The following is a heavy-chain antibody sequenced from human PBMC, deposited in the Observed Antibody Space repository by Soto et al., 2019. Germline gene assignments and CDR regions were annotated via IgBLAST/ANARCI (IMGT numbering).Heavy chain of an antibody. Sequence: SETLSLTCAVYGGSFSGYYWSWVRQPPGKGLEWIGEINHSGSTNYNPSLKSRVTISVDTSKNQFSLKLSSVTAADTAVYYCARFGDFWSGYYVSWFDPWGQGTLVTVSS. CDR3: ARFGDFWSGYYVSWFDP. CDR2: INHSGST. V-gene: IGHV4-34*01. D-gene: IGHD3-3*01. J-gene: IGHJ5*02. CDR1: GGSFSGYY.